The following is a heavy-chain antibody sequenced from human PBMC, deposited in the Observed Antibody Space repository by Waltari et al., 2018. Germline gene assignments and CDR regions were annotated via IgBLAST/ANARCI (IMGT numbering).Heavy chain of an antibody. CDR1: GGSFSGYY. D-gene: IGHD3-3*01. V-gene: IGHV4-34*01. J-gene: IGHJ6*02. CDR3: ARIGYDCWSGYQVRGYYYGMDV. CDR2: INHSGIT. Sequence: QVQLQQWGAGLLKPSETLSLTCAVYGGSFSGYYWSWIRQPPGKGLEWIGEINHSGITNYNPSLKSRVTISVDTSKNQFSLKLSSVTAADTAVYYCARIGYDCWSGYQVRGYYYGMDVWGQGTTVTVSS.